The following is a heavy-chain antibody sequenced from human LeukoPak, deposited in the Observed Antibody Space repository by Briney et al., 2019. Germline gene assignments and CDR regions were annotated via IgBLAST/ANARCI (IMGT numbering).Heavy chain of an antibody. D-gene: IGHD3-10*01. CDR2: IGIGGHT. CDR1: GFAFSSYD. J-gene: IGHJ6*02. V-gene: IGHV3-13*04. CDR3: ARNYGSGSHYFYGIDV. Sequence: GGSLRLSCAASGFAFSSYDMHCVRQATGKGLEWVSGIGIGGHTYYLGSVKGRFTISREDAKNSLYLQMNSLRAGDTAVYYCARNYGSGSHYFYGIDVWGQGTTVTVSS.